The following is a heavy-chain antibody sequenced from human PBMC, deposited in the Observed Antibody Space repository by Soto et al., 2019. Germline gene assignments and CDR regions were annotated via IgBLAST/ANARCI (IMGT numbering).Heavy chain of an antibody. D-gene: IGHD2-15*01. Sequence: QVQLMESGGGVVQPGRSLRLSCAASGFTFSSYGMHWVRQAPGKGLEWVAVIWYDGSNKYYADSVKRRFTISRDNSKNTLYLQMNSLRAEDTAVYYCARMGRILGYCSGGSCYSSFDYWGQGTQVTVSS. CDR3: ARMGRILGYCSGGSCYSSFDY. J-gene: IGHJ4*02. V-gene: IGHV3-33*01. CDR1: GFTFSSYG. CDR2: IWYDGSNK.